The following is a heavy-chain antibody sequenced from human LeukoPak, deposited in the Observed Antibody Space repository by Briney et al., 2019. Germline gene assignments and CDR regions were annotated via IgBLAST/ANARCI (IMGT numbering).Heavy chain of an antibody. CDR1: GGSISSSSYY. CDR3: ARRRGSGSYQVQH. Sequence: PSETLSLTCTVSGGSISSSSYYWGWIRQPPGKGLEWIGSIYYSGSTYYNPSLKSRVTISVDTSKNQFSLKLSSVTAADTAVYYCARRRGSGSYQVQHWGQGTLVTVSS. CDR2: IYYSGST. J-gene: IGHJ1*01. D-gene: IGHD3-10*01. V-gene: IGHV4-39*07.